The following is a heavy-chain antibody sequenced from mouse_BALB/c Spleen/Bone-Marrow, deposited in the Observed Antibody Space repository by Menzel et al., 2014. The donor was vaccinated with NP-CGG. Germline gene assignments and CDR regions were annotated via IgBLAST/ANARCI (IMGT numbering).Heavy chain of an antibody. V-gene: IGHV1-15*01. Sequence: QVQLKESGAELVRPGASVTLSCKASGYTFTDYEMHWVKQTPVHGLEWIGAIDPETGGTAYNQKFKDKATLTADKSSNTAYMQLSSLTSEDSAVYYCARSMIIYFAMDYWGQGTSVTVSS. D-gene: IGHD2-3*01. CDR2: IDPETGGT. J-gene: IGHJ4*01. CDR3: ARSMIIYFAMDY. CDR1: GYTFTDYE.